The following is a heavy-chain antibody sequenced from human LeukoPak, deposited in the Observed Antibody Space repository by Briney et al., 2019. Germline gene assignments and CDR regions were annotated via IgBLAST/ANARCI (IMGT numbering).Heavy chain of an antibody. CDR1: GFTFSSYS. CDR2: ISSSSSYI. D-gene: IGHD3-10*01. J-gene: IGHJ3*02. CDR3: ASPGASGSYDAFDI. Sequence: PGGSLRLSCAASGFTFSSYSMNWVRQAPGKGLEWVSSISSSSSYIYYADSVKGRFTISRDNAKNSLYLQMNSLRAEDTAVYYCASPGASGSYDAFDIRGQGTMVTVSS. V-gene: IGHV3-21*01.